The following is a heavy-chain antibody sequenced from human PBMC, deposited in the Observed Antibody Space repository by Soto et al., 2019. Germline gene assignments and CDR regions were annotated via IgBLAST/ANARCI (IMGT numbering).Heavy chain of an antibody. J-gene: IGHJ6*02. CDR2: ISYDGSKT. V-gene: IGHV3-30-3*01. Sequence: QVQLVESGGGEVQPGRSLRISCAASGFTFSDCTMYWVRQAPGKGLEWVATISYDGSKTYYADSVRGRFTISRDNSKNRLYLQMDSMRAEDTVEYYCASDLGGSSGHGHYYGMDVWGQGTTVTVSS. CDR3: ASDLGGSSGHGHYYGMDV. CDR1: GFTFSDCT. D-gene: IGHD3-22*01.